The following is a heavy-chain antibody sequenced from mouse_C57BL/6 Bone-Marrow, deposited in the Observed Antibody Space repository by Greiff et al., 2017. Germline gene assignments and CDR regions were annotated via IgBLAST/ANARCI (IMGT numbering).Heavy chain of an antibody. CDR2: IVPGSGST. V-gene: IGHV1-9*01. CDR1: GYTFTGYW. Sequence: VQLQQPGAELMKPGASVKLSCKATGYTFTGYWIEWVKQRPGHGLEWIGEIVPGSGSTNYNEKFKGKATLTADTSSNTAYMQLSSLTTEDSAIYYCARCGGGYPDYWGQGTTLTVSS. J-gene: IGHJ2*01. D-gene: IGHD1-1*02. CDR3: ARCGGGYPDY.